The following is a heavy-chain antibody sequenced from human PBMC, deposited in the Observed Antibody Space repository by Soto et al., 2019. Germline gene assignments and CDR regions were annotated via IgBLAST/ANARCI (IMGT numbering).Heavy chain of an antibody. CDR2: LIPLFGTT. Sequence: QVQLVQSGAEVKKPGSSVKVSCEASGGTFSGHAISWVRQAPGQGPEWMGGLIPLFGTTQHAQNCQGSLNITADKSTGTAYIALIRLRFEDTAIDYCARVPIWRYGFDSWCQGTLVTVSS. V-gene: IGHV1-69*06. CDR1: GGTFSGHA. D-gene: IGHD3-9*01. CDR3: ARVPIWRYGFDS. J-gene: IGHJ4*02.